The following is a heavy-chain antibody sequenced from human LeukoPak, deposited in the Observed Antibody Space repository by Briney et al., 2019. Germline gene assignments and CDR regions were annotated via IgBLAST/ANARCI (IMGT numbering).Heavy chain of an antibody. CDR2: TYYRSKWYN. CDR1: GDSVSSNSAA. J-gene: IGHJ3*02. V-gene: IGHV6-1*01. CDR3: AGLSTTYYYDSSGYYYPNDAFDI. D-gene: IGHD3-22*01. Sequence: SQTLSLTCAISGDSVSSNSAAWNWIRQSPSRGLEWLGRTYYRSKWYNDYAVSVKSRITINPDTSKNQFSLQLNSVTAANTAVYYCAGLSTTYYYDSSGYYYPNDAFDIWGQGTMVTVSS.